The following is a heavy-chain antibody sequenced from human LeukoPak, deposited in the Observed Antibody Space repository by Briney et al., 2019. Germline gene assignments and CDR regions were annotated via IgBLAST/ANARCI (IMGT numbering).Heavy chain of an antibody. V-gene: IGHV3-30*03. D-gene: IGHD1-1*01. Sequence: GGSLRLSCATSGFTFSSYGMHWVRQAPGKGLEWVAVISYDGSNKYYADYVKGRFTISRDISKNTLYLQMDSLRAEDTAIYYCARDWKTNSFDYWGQGTLVTVSS. CDR2: ISYDGSNK. J-gene: IGHJ4*02. CDR1: GFTFSSYG. CDR3: ARDWKTNSFDY.